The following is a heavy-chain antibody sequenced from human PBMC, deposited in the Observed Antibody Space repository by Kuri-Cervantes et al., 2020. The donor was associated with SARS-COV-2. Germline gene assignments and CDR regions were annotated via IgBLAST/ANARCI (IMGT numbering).Heavy chain of an antibody. J-gene: IGHJ6*02. CDR1: GVTFSGSA. Sequence: GGSLRLSCAASGVTFSGSAMHWVRQASGKGLEWVGRIRSKANSYATAYAASVKGRFTISRDDSKNTAYLQMNSLKTEDTAVYYCTTGVTMVRGVYYYYGMDVWGQGTTVTVSS. V-gene: IGHV3-73*01. D-gene: IGHD3-10*01. CDR2: IRSKANSYAT. CDR3: TTGVTMVRGVYYYYGMDV.